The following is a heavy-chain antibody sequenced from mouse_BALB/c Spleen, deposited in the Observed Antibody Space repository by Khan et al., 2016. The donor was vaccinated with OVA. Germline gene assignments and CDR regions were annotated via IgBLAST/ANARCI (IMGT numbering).Heavy chain of an antibody. V-gene: IGHV3-1*02. D-gene: IGHD2-1*01. J-gene: IGHJ4*01. CDR2: IYHSGSI. CDR1: GYSITSGYS. Sequence: EVQLQESGPDLVKPSQSLSLTCTVTGYSITSGYSWHWIRQFPGNNLEWMGYIYHSGSINYTPSLKSRFSITRDTSKNLFFLQLNSVTTEDTATYYCARDGNYMDYWGQGTAVTVSS. CDR3: ARDGNYMDY.